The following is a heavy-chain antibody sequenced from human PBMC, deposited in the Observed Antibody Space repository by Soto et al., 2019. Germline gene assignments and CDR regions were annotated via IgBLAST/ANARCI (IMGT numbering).Heavy chain of an antibody. V-gene: IGHV3-73*01. J-gene: IGHJ4*02. CDR2: IRSKPKNYAT. CDR1: GFTFSDSA. CDR3: VRLNQYTVVEVNY. Sequence: PGGSLRLSCAASGFTFSDSAMHWVRQASGKGLEWVGRIRSKPKNYATAYAASVKGRFTISRDDSKNTAYLQMNSLRTEDTAVYYCVRLNQYTVVEVNYWGQGTLVTV. D-gene: IGHD2-15*01.